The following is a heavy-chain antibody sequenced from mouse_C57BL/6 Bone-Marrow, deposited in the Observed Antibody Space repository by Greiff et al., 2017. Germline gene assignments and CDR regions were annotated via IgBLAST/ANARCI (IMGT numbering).Heavy chain of an antibody. Sequence: QVQLQQSGPELVKPGASVKISCKASGYAFSSSWMNWVKQRPGKGLEWIGRIYPGDGDTNYNGKFKGKATLTADKSSSTASMQLSSLTSEDSAVYFCADGYAYWGQGTTLTVSS. CDR2: IYPGDGDT. J-gene: IGHJ2*01. V-gene: IGHV1-82*01. CDR3: ADGYAY. CDR1: GYAFSSSW. D-gene: IGHD2-2*01.